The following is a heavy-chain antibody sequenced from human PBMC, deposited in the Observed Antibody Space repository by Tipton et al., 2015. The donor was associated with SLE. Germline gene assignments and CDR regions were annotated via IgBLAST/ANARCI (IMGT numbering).Heavy chain of an antibody. CDR1: GGPFSGYY. CDR2: INHSGST. J-gene: IGHJ3*02. Sequence: TLSLTCAVYGGPFSGYYWSWIRQPPGKGLEWIGEINHSGSTNYNPSLKSRVTISVDTSKNQFSLKLSSVTAADTAVYYCARGVDYGGTLDAFDIWGQGTMVTVSS. V-gene: IGHV4-34*01. CDR3: ARGVDYGGTLDAFDI. D-gene: IGHD4-23*01.